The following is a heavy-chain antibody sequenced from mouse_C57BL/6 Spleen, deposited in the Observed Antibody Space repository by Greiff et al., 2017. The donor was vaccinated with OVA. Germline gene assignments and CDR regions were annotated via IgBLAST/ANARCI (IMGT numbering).Heavy chain of an antibody. J-gene: IGHJ3*01. CDR2: IDPSDSYT. V-gene: IGHV1-69*01. CDR1: GYTFTSYW. Sequence: QVHVKQPGAELVMPGASVKLSCKASGYTFTSYWMHWVKQRPGQGLEWIGEIDPSDSYTNYNQKFKGKSTLTVDKSSSTAYMQLSSLTSEDSAVYYCARLDYGSRGFAYWGQGTLVTVSA. CDR3: ARLDYGSRGFAY. D-gene: IGHD1-1*01.